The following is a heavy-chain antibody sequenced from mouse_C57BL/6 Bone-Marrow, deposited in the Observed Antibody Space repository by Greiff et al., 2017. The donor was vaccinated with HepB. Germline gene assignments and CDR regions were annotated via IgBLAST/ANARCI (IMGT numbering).Heavy chain of an antibody. CDR1: GYTFTSYG. CDR2: IYPRSGNT. Sequence: VHLVESGAELARPGASVKLSCKASGYTFTSYGISWVKQRTGQGLEWIGEIYPRSGNTYYNEKFKGKATLTADKSSSTAYMELRSLTSEDSAVYFCARLYSYYFDYWGQGTTLTVSS. D-gene: IGHD2-1*01. CDR3: ARLYSYYFDY. J-gene: IGHJ2*01. V-gene: IGHV1-81*01.